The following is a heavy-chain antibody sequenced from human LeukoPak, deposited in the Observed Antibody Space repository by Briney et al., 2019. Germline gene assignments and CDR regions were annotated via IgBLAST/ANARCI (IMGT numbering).Heavy chain of an antibody. CDR2: ISYSGST. Sequence: SETLSLTCTVSGGSISSYYWSWVRQPPGEGLELIGYISYSGSTNYNPSLKSRVTISIATSKNQFSLNLSSVTAADPAVYYCARDQGSWWFGPWGQGPLVTVSS. CDR1: GGSISSYY. J-gene: IGHJ5*02. D-gene: IGHD1-26*01. CDR3: ARDQGSWWFGP. V-gene: IGHV4-59*01.